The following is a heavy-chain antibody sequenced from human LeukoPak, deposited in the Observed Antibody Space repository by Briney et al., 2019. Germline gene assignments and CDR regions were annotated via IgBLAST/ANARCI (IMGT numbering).Heavy chain of an antibody. CDR3: AKDNVYDSSGFFDY. V-gene: IGHV3-21*04. CDR1: GFTFSSYS. Sequence: GGSLRLSCAASGFTFSSYSMNWVRQAPGKGLEWVSSISSSSSYIYYADSVKGRFTISRDNAKNSLYLQMNSLRAEDTALYYCAKDNVYDSSGFFDYWGQGTLVTVSS. CDR2: ISSSSSYI. J-gene: IGHJ4*02. D-gene: IGHD3-22*01.